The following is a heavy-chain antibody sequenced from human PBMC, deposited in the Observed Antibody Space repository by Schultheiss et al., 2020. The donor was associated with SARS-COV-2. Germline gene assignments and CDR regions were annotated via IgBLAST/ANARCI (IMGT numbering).Heavy chain of an antibody. V-gene: IGHV3-23*01. CDR2: ISGSGGST. CDR3: AKDKAVASTDHELGY. J-gene: IGHJ4*02. Sequence: GESLKISCAASGFTFSNYIMNWVRQAPGKGLEWVSAISGSGGSTYYADSVKGRFTISRDNSKNTLYLQMNSLRPEDTAVYYCAKDKAVASTDHELGYWGQGTLVTVSS. D-gene: IGHD6-19*01. CDR1: GFTFSNYI.